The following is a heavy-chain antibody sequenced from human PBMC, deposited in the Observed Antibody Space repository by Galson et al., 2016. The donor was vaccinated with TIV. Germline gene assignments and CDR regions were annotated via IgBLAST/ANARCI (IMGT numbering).Heavy chain of an antibody. J-gene: IGHJ4*02. Sequence: SVKVSCKASGGSFNSYAIHWVRQAPGQGLEWMGGIIPIIGITNYAQNFQDRVTVTADISTSTAYMELSSLRSEDTAVYYCARSGDYGDYWGQGTLVTVSS. CDR2: IIPIIGIT. V-gene: IGHV1-69*10. CDR3: ARSGDYGDY. CDR1: GGSFNSYA. D-gene: IGHD4-17*01.